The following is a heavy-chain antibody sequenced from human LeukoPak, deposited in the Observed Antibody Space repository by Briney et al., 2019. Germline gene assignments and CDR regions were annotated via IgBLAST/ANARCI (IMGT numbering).Heavy chain of an antibody. D-gene: IGHD2-2*01. V-gene: IGHV3-33*01. CDR3: ATTCRGRGSTSCFSDFDY. CDR1: GFPFNDYG. Sequence: GGSLRLSCATSGFPFNDYGFHWVRQAPGKGLEWVAVIWYDGSNKDYGDSVKGRFAISRDDSKSMVYLQMNSLRAEDTAMYYCATTCRGRGSTSCFSDFDYWGPGTLVTVSS. J-gene: IGHJ4*02. CDR2: IWYDGSNK.